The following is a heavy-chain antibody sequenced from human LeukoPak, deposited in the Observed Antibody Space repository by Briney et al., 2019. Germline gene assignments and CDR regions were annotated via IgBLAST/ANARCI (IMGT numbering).Heavy chain of an antibody. Sequence: PGGSLRLSCAASGFTFSSYAMSWVRQAPGKGLEWVPAITNGGGTTYYADSVKGRFTISRDNSKNTLYLQMISLRAGDTAVYYCARDPPHVSWLFDYWGQGTLVTVSS. V-gene: IGHV3-23*01. D-gene: IGHD3-16*01. CDR1: GFTFSSYA. CDR2: ITNGGGTT. CDR3: ARDPPHVSWLFDY. J-gene: IGHJ4*02.